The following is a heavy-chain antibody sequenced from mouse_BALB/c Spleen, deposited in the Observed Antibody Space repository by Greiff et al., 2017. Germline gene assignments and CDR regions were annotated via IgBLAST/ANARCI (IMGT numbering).Heavy chain of an antibody. Sequence: DVKLQESGPGLVKPSQSLSLTCTVTGYSITSDYAWNWIRQFPGNKLEWMGYISYSGSTSYNPSLKSRISITRDTSKNQFFLQLNSVTTEDTATYYCARDGNYDYYYAMDYWGQGTSVTVSS. D-gene: IGHD2-1*01. CDR2: ISYSGST. V-gene: IGHV3-2*02. J-gene: IGHJ4*01. CDR3: ARDGNYDYYYAMDY. CDR1: GYSITSDYA.